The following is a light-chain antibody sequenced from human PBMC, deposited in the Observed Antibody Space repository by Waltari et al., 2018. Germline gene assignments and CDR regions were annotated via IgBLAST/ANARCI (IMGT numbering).Light chain of an antibody. Sequence: SSELTQDPAVSVALAQTVRSTCQGDSLRHYYENWYHQKPGQAPLLVMYGKNNRPSGIPDRFSGSYSGDTASLTITGAQAEDEADYYCNSRDSNGNPFVFGPGTKVTVL. CDR2: GKN. CDR3: NSRDSNGNPFV. J-gene: IGLJ1*01. V-gene: IGLV3-19*01. CDR1: SLRHYY.